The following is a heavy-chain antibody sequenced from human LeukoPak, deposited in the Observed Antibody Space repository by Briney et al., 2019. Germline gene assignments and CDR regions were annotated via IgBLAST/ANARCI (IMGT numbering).Heavy chain of an antibody. Sequence: LGGSLRLSCAASGFTFSSYEMNWVRQAPGKGLEWLSYISSRGKTINYADSVKGRFTISRGNARTSLYLQMNSLRAEDTAVYYCVRLSGSYFDYWGQGTLVTVSS. V-gene: IGHV3-48*03. CDR3: VRLSGSYFDY. CDR1: GFTFSSYE. CDR2: ISSRGKTI. D-gene: IGHD1-26*01. J-gene: IGHJ4*02.